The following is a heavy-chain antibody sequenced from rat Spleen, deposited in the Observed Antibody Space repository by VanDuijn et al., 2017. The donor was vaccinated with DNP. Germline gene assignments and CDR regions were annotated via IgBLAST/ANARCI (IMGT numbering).Heavy chain of an antibody. CDR2: ISHDGTRP. J-gene: IGHJ2*01. V-gene: IGHV5-7*01. CDR1: GFTFSDYA. CDR3: ARSDY. Sequence: EVQLVESGGGLVQPGGSLRLSCAASGFTFSDYAMAWVRQAPKKGLEWVATISHDGTRPYYRDSMKGRFTTSRDNEKSTLYLQMDSLRSEDTATYYCARSDYWGQGVMVTVSS.